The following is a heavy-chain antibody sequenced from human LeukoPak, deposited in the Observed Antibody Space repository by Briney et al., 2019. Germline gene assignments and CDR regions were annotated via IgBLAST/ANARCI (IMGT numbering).Heavy chain of an antibody. J-gene: IGHJ6*02. V-gene: IGHV4-4*07. Sequence: SETLSLTGTVSGGSISSNYWSWIRQPAGKGLEWIGRIYTSGSTNYNPSLKSRVSMSLDTSKNQFSLKLNSVTAADTAVYYCARQPPYYYGMDVWGRGTTVTVFS. CDR3: ARQPPYYYGMDV. CDR1: GGSISSNY. CDR2: IYTSGST.